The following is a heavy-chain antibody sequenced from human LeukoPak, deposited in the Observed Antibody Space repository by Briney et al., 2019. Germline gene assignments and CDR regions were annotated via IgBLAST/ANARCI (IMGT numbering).Heavy chain of an antibody. D-gene: IGHD3-10*01. J-gene: IGHJ6*02. V-gene: IGHV3-23*01. Sequence: QPGGSLRLSCAASGFTFSSYAMSWVRQAPGKGLEWVSSISSSGGNTYYADSVKGRFTISRDNSKNTLYLQMNSLRAEDTAVYYCARKPEGGTMVRGVISYYGMDVWGQGTTVTVSS. CDR3: ARKPEGGTMVRGVISYYGMDV. CDR1: GFTFSSYA. CDR2: ISSSGGNT.